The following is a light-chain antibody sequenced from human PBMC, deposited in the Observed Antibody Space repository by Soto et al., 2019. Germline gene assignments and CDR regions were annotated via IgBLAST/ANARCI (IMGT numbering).Light chain of an antibody. CDR3: QQYNSYSWT. CDR1: QSISSW. Sequence: DIQMTQSPSTLSASVGDRVTITCRASQSISSWLAWYQQKPGKAPKLLIYDASSLESGVQSRFSGSGSGAEFSLSISSLQPDDFATDYCQQYNSYSWTFGQGTKVEIK. CDR2: DAS. J-gene: IGKJ1*01. V-gene: IGKV1-5*01.